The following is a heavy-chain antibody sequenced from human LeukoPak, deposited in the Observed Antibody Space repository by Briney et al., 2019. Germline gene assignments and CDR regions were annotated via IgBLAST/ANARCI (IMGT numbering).Heavy chain of an antibody. CDR3: AKEPTPYSSGWYFQH. CDR1: GFTFSNYG. Sequence: GGSLRLSCAASGFTFSNYGMQWARQAPGKGLEWVAVISHDGGTTFYAGSVKGRFTISRDNSKNTLNLQMYSLTPEDTAVYYCAKEPTPYSSGWYFQHWGQGTLVTVSS. J-gene: IGHJ1*01. D-gene: IGHD6-25*01. CDR2: ISHDGGTT. V-gene: IGHV3-30*18.